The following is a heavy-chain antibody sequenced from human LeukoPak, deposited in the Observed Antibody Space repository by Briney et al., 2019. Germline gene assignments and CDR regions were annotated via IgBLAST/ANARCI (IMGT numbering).Heavy chain of an antibody. CDR2: INPYSGAT. CDR3: ARAHIGNDLFIDY. J-gene: IGHJ4*02. V-gene: IGHV1-2*02. Sequence: SVNVSCKASGYTFTGYYMHWVRQAPGQGLEWMGWINPYSGATNYAQKFQGRVTMTRDTSISTAYMDLSSLKSDDTAVYYCARAHIGNDLFIDYWGQGTLVTVSS. CDR1: GYTFTGYY. D-gene: IGHD2-21*01.